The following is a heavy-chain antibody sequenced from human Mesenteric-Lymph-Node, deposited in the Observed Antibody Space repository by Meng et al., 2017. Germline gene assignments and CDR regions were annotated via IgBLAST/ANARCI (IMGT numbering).Heavy chain of an antibody. Sequence: GSLRLSCTVSGASVSSYYWSWIRQTPGKGLEWIGYIHNSGGTTYNPSLKSRVTMSVDTSKNQFSLKLSSVAAADTAVYYCARDIREVGATYYFDYWGQGTLVTVSS. J-gene: IGHJ4*02. CDR2: IHNSGGT. V-gene: IGHV4-59*02. D-gene: IGHD1-26*01. CDR1: GASVSSYY. CDR3: ARDIREVGATYYFDY.